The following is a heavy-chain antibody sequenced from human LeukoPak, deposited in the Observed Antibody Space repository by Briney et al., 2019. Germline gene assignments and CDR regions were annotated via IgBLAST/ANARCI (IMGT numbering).Heavy chain of an antibody. J-gene: IGHJ6*02. Sequence: ASVKVSCKASGYTFTSYDINWVRQATGQGLEWMGWMNPNSGNTNYAQKFQGRVTMTRNTSISTAYMELISLRSEDTAVYYCARAHYYGSGLRYYYYYYGMDVWGQGTTVTVSS. CDR1: GYTFTSYD. V-gene: IGHV1-8*01. CDR3: ARAHYYGSGLRYYYYYYGMDV. CDR2: MNPNSGNT. D-gene: IGHD3-10*01.